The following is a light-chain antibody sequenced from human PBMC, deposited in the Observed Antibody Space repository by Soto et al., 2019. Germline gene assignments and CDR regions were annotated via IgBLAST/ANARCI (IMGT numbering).Light chain of an antibody. J-gene: IGKJ1*01. V-gene: IGKV1-39*01. CDR3: QQSYRTPRT. CDR2: AAS. CDR1: QSISSY. Sequence: DIQMTQSPSSLSASVGDRVTITCRASQSISSYLNWYQQKPGKATKLLIYAASSLQSGVPTRFSGSGSGTDFTLTISSLQPEDFATYYCQQSYRTPRTFGQGTKVEIK.